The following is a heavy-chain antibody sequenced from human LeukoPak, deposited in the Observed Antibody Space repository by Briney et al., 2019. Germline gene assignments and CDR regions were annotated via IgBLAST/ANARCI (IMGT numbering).Heavy chain of an antibody. Sequence: GGSLRLSCAASGFTFSSYAMHWVRQAPGKGLEWVAVISYDGSNKYYADSVKGRFTISRDNSKNTLYLQMNSLRAEDTAAYYCASFQRKTYYDFWSGYSWFDPWGQGTLVTVSS. CDR1: GFTFSSYA. D-gene: IGHD3-3*01. V-gene: IGHV3-30-3*01. CDR2: ISYDGSNK. CDR3: ASFQRKTYYDFWSGYSWFDP. J-gene: IGHJ5*02.